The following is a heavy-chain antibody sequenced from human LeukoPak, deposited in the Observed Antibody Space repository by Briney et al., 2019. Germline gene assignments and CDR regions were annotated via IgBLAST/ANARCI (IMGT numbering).Heavy chain of an antibody. V-gene: IGHV1-8*01. J-gene: IGHJ4*02. CDR2: MNPNSGIT. CDR3: ARGSPPGRAGYCSGGSCPYFDY. CDR1: GYTFTSYD. Sequence: ASVKVSCKASGYTFTSYDINWVRQATGQGLEWMGWMNPNSGITGYPQKFQGRVIMTRNTSINTAYMELSSLRSEDTAVYYCARGSPPGRAGYCSGGSCPYFDYWGQGTRVTVSS. D-gene: IGHD2-15*01.